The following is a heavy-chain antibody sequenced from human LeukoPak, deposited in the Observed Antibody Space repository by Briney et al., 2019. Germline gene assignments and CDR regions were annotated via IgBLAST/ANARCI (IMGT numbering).Heavy chain of an antibody. CDR2: MQYSGST. Sequence: SETLSLTCTVSGGSISSYYWSWIRQPPGKGLEWIGCMQYSGSTNYNPSLKSRVTISVDTSKKQFSLKLISVTAADTALYYCARYSSGIDYWGQGTLVTVSS. V-gene: IGHV4-59*01. J-gene: IGHJ4*02. D-gene: IGHD6-19*01. CDR3: ARYSSGIDY. CDR1: GGSISSYY.